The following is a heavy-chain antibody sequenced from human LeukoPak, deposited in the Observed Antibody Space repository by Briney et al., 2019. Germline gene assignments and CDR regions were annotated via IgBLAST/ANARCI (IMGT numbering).Heavy chain of an antibody. J-gene: IGHJ4*01. Sequence: HPGGSLRLSCAASGFTFSSYWMTWVRQAPGKGLEWVANINQDGSDKNYVDSVKGRFTISRDNAKNSLYLQMNSLRAEDTAMYYCARDGLPVARDYWGPGTLGSVSS. CDR3: ARDGLPVARDY. D-gene: IGHD6-19*01. CDR2: INQDGSDK. V-gene: IGHV3-7*05. CDR1: GFTFSSYW.